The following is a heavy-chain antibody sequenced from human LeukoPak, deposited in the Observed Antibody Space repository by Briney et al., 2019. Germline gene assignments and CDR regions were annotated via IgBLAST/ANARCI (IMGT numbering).Heavy chain of an antibody. V-gene: IGHV4-34*01. Sequence: SETLSLTCTVSGGSISSYYWSWIRQPPGKGLEWIGEINHSGSTNYNPSLKSRVTISVDTSKNQFSLKLSSVTAADTAVYYCARGQWLVTGPTNWFDPWGQGTLVTVSS. CDR3: ARGQWLVTGPTNWFDP. CDR1: GGSISSYY. J-gene: IGHJ5*02. D-gene: IGHD6-19*01. CDR2: INHSGST.